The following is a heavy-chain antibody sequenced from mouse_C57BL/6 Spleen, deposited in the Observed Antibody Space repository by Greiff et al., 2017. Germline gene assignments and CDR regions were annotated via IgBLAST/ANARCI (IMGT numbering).Heavy chain of an antibody. Sequence: QVHVKQPGAELVKPGASVKMSCKASGYTFTSYWITWVKQRPGQGLEWIGDIYPGSGSTNYNEKFTSKATLTVDKSSSTAYMQLSSLTSEDSAVYYCARRVAEAMDYWGQGTSVTVSS. D-gene: IGHD1-1*01. CDR1: GYTFTSYW. CDR2: IYPGSGST. V-gene: IGHV1-55*01. CDR3: ARRVAEAMDY. J-gene: IGHJ4*01.